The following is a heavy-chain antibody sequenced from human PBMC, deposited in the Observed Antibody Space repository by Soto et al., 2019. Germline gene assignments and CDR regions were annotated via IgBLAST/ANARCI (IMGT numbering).Heavy chain of an antibody. V-gene: IGHV2-5*01. CDR1: GFSLITSGVG. CDR3: AHRDFKLALGY. Sequence: QITLKESGPTLGKPTQTLTLTCTFSGFSLITSGVGVAWIRQPPGKALEWLALIYCYDDKRYSPSLKSRLTITKDTSKNQVVLTMTNMDPVDTATYYCAHRDFKLALGYWGQGTLVTVSS. D-gene: IGHD3-16*01. J-gene: IGHJ4*02. CDR2: IYCYDDK.